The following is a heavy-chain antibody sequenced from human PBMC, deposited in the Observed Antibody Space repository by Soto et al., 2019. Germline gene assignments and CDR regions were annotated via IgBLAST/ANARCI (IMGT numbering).Heavy chain of an antibody. J-gene: IGHJ3*02. Sequence: SETLSLTCTVSGDSISGSNSHWGWTRQPPGKGLEYIGSVYYGGAIFYSGNIYYNPSLKSRVTISVDTSKNQFSLRLSSVTAADTGVYYCVRYDRINMKPYSPEGFHIWGQGTMVTVSS. D-gene: IGHD3-3*02. V-gene: IGHV4-39*01. CDR3: VRYDRINMKPYSPEGFHI. CDR2: VYYGGAIFYSGNI. CDR1: GDSISGSNSH.